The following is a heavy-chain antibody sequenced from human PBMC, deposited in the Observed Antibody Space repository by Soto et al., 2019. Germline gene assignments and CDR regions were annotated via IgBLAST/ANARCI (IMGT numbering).Heavy chain of an antibody. Sequence: ASVKVSCKASGYTFPSYPMHWVRQAPGQRLEWMGWINVGNGNTKYSQKFQGRVTITRDTSASTAYLDLISLRSEDTAVYYCTRDRNIAAAIDYWGQGTLVTVSS. D-gene: IGHD6-13*01. V-gene: IGHV1-3*01. CDR2: INVGNGNT. CDR3: TRDRNIAAAIDY. J-gene: IGHJ4*02. CDR1: GYTFPSYP.